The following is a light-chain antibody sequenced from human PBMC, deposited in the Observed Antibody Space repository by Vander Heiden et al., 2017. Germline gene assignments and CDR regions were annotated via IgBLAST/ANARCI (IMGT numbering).Light chain of an antibody. CDR3: QQYGSSPPVT. V-gene: IGKV3-20*01. CDR1: QSVSSSY. Sequence: EIVLTQSPGTLSLSPGERATLSCMASQSVSSSYLAWYQQKPGQAPRLLIYGASSRATGIPDRFSGSASGTDFTLTISRLEPEDFAVYYCQQYGSSPPVTFGGGTKVXIK. J-gene: IGKJ4*01. CDR2: GAS.